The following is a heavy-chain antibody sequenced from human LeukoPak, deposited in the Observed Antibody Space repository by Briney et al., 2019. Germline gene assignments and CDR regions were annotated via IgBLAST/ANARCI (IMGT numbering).Heavy chain of an antibody. CDR1: GYRFTSYW. CDR3: ATPQVSGWNFDY. V-gene: IGHV5-51*01. D-gene: IGHD6-19*01. J-gene: IGHJ4*02. CDR2: IYPGDSDT. Sequence: GESLKISLKGSGYRFTSYWIGWVRQMPGKGLEWMGSIYPGDSDTRYSPSFQGQVTISADKSITTAYLQWSSLKASDTAMYYCATPQVSGWNFDYWGQGTLVTVSS.